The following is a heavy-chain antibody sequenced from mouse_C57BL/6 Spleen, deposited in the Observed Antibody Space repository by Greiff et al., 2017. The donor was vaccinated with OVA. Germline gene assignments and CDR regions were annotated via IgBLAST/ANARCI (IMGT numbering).Heavy chain of an antibody. CDR2: IDPSDSYT. CDR3: ARGYGSSLWFAY. Sequence: QVQLQQPGAELVMPGASVKLSCKASGYTFTSYWMHWVKQRPGQGLEWIGEIDPSDSYTNYNQKFKGKSTLTVDKSSSTAYMQLSSLTSEDSAVYYCARGYGSSLWFAYWGQGTLVTVSA. V-gene: IGHV1-69*01. CDR1: GYTFTSYW. J-gene: IGHJ3*01. D-gene: IGHD1-1*01.